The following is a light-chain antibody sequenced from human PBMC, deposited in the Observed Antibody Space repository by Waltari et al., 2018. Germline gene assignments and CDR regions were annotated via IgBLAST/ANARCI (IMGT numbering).Light chain of an antibody. CDR3: QSYDRSLSASI. Sequence: QSVLTQPPSVSGAPGQRVTSSCTGSSSTFRATYGGHWYQHLPGTAPQLLIFGDTNRPSGVPYRFSGSKSGTSASLAITGLQAEDEADYYCQSYDRSLSASIFGGGTKLIVL. J-gene: IGLJ2*01. V-gene: IGLV1-40*01. CDR2: GDT. CDR1: SSTFRATYG.